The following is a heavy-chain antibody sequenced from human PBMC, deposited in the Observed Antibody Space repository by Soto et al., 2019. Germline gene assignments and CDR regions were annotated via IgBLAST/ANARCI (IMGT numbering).Heavy chain of an antibody. D-gene: IGHD4-17*01. CDR2: IYYSGST. Sequence: SETLSLTCTVSGGSISSGDYYWSWIRQPPGKGLEWIGYIYYSGSTYYNPSLKRRVTISVDTSKNQFALKLSSVNAADTAVYYRATGPSTTVTTGRFFDYWGQRTLVTVSS. V-gene: IGHV4-30-4*02. CDR3: ATGPSTTVTTGRFFDY. J-gene: IGHJ4*02. CDR1: GGSISSGDYY.